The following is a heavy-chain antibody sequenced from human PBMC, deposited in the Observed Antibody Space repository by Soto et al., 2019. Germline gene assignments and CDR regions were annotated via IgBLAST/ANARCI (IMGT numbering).Heavy chain of an antibody. V-gene: IGHV3-21*01. J-gene: IGHJ3*02. D-gene: IGHD4-17*01. CDR2: ISSSSSYI. CDR3: ARTSSMTTVTTTSYDAFDI. CDR1: GFTFSSYS. Sequence: VQLVESGGGLVKPGGSLRLSCAASGFTFSSYSMNWVRQAPGKGLEWVSSISSSSSYIYHADSVKGRFTISRDNAKNSLYLQMNSLRAEDTAVYYCARTSSMTTVTTTSYDAFDIWGQGTMVTVSS.